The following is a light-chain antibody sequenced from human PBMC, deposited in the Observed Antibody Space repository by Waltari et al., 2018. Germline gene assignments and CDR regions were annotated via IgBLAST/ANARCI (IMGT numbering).Light chain of an antibody. CDR2: DVT. V-gene: IGLV2-11*01. CDR1: GLDVGDFNS. CDR3: CSYAGIWV. Sequence: QPALTQPRSVPGSPGQSVTISCSGTGLDVGDFNSVSWYQQHPGKAPKLVIFDVTKPPSGVPDRFSGSKSGTSASLTVSGLQAEDEADYYCCSYAGIWVFGGGTKLTVL. J-gene: IGLJ3*02.